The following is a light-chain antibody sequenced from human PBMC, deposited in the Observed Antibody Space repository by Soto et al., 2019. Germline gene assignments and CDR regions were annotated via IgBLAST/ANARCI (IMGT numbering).Light chain of an antibody. CDR2: DAS. J-gene: IGKJ4*01. CDR1: QSVTSY. CDR3: QQRSNWPLT. Sequence: EIVLTQSPATLSLSPGERATLSCRASQSVTSYLAWYQQKPGQAPRLLIYDASTRAPGIPARVSGSGSGTDFTLTISSLEPEDFAVYYCQQRSNWPLTFGGGTKVEIK. V-gene: IGKV3-11*01.